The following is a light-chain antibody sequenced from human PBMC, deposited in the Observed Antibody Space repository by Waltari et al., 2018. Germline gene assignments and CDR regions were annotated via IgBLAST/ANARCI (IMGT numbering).Light chain of an antibody. CDR1: QDIGNS. V-gene: IGKV1-12*01. Sequence: DVQITQSPSSVPASVGETLTITCRASQDIGNSLAWYQQKPGKAPKSLIYAASNLQSGVPSKFSGSGSGTIFILTISSLQPEDFATYYCQQSNTFPPTFGGGTKVEIK. CDR2: AAS. J-gene: IGKJ4*01. CDR3: QQSNTFPPT.